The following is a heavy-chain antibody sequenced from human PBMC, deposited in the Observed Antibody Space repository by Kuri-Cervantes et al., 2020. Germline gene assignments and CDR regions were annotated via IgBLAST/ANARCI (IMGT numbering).Heavy chain of an antibody. Sequence: GESLKISCAASGFTFSSYGMHWVRQAPGKGLEWVSAISGSGGSTYYADSVKGRFTISRDNSKNTLYLQMNSLRAEDTAVYYCAKESDAFDIWGQGTMVTVSS. J-gene: IGHJ3*02. V-gene: IGHV3-23*01. CDR3: AKESDAFDI. CDR2: ISGSGGST. CDR1: GFTFSSYG.